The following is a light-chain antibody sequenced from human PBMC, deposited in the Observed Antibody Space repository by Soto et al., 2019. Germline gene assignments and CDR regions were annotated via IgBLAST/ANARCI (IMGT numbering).Light chain of an antibody. CDR3: QQYGSSPET. CDR1: QYVGTR. V-gene: IGKV3-11*01. Sequence: EIVLTQSPATLSSSPGETATLSCRASQYVGTRLAWYQHKPGQAPKLLIYYTSNRATGIPARFSGSGSGTDFTLTISDVQPEDFAVYYCQQYGSSPETFGQGTKVDNK. J-gene: IGKJ1*01. CDR2: YTS.